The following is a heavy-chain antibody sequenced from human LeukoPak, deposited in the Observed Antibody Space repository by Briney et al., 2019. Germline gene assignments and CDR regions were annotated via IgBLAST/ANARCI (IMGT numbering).Heavy chain of an antibody. CDR1: GYTFTGYY. V-gene: IGHV1-2*02. CDR3: ARDGLTIFGVGDVS. CDR2: INPNSGGT. D-gene: IGHD3-3*01. Sequence: ASVKVSCKGSGYTFTGYYMHWVRRAPGQGLEWMGWINPNSGGTNYAQKFQGRVTMTRDTSISTAYMELSRLRSDDTAVYYCARDGLTIFGVGDVSWGQGTLVTVSS. J-gene: IGHJ4*02.